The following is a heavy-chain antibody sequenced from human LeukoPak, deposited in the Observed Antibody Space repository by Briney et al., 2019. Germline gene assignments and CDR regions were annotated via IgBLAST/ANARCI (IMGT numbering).Heavy chain of an antibody. CDR3: ARGTHTVTTYFDY. Sequence: NPSQTLSLTCAGSGGSISSGGYSWRWIRQPPGKGLEWIGYIYHSGSTYYNPSLRSRVTISVDRSKNQFSLKLSSVTAADTAVYYCARGTHTVTTYFDYWGQGTLVTVSS. CDR2: IYHSGST. D-gene: IGHD4-11*01. J-gene: IGHJ4*02. CDR1: GGSISSGGYS. V-gene: IGHV4-30-2*01.